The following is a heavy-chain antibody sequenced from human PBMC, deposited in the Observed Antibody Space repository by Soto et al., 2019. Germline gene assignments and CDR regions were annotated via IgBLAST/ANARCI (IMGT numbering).Heavy chain of an antibody. Sequence: VQLVESGGGLVQPGKSLRISCAASGFTFHDFAMHWVRHAPGKGLEWVSGISWNSGSMGYADSVNGRVTISRDNGMNSLSLQMNSLRAEDTALYYCAKDKGYNWTDVEAFDIWGQGTMVTVSS. CDR2: ISWNSGSM. CDR3: AKDKGYNWTDVEAFDI. V-gene: IGHV3-9*01. CDR1: GFTFHDFA. J-gene: IGHJ3*02. D-gene: IGHD1-20*01.